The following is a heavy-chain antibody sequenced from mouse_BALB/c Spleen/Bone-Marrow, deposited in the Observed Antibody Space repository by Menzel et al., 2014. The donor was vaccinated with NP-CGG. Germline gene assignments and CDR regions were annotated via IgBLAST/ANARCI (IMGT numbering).Heavy chain of an antibody. Sequence: VQLQQSGAELAKPGASVKMSCKASGYTFTSYWMHWVKQRPGQGLEWIGYINPSTSYTEYNQKFKDKATLTADKSSSTAYMQLSSLTSEDSAVYYCARSRTGTYFDYWGQGTTLTVSS. V-gene: IGHV1-7*01. CDR3: ARSRTGTYFDY. J-gene: IGHJ2*01. D-gene: IGHD4-1*01. CDR1: GYTFTSYW. CDR2: INPSTSYT.